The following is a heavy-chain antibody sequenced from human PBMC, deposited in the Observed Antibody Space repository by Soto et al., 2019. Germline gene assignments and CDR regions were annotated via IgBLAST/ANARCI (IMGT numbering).Heavy chain of an antibody. Sequence: SETLSLTCTFSVCSIISIIYYLCLIRQHPGKWLELIGSIYYSGSTYYNPSLKSRVTISVDTSKNKFSLKLSSVTAAATAVYYCARTNAEDGKVVYWGKGHMVNVS. D-gene: IGHD2-2*01. V-gene: IGHV4-39*01. CDR2: IYYSGST. J-gene: IGHJ4*02. CDR1: VCSIISIIYY. CDR3: ARTNAEDGKVVY.